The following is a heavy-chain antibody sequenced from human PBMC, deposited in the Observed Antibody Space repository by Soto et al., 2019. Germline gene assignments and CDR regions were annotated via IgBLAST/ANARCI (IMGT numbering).Heavy chain of an antibody. CDR3: ARATEGGATGYYYYGMDV. J-gene: IGHJ6*02. CDR2: ISSSSSYI. V-gene: IGHV3-21*01. Sequence: GGSLRLSCAASGFTFSSYSMNWVRQAPGKGLEWVPSISSSSSYIYYADSVKGRFTISRDDAKNSLYLQMNSLRAEDTAVYYCARATEGGATGYYYYGMDVWGQGTTVTVSS. CDR1: GFTFSSYS. D-gene: IGHD1-26*01.